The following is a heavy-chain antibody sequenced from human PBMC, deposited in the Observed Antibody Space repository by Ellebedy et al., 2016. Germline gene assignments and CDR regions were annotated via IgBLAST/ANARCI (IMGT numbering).Heavy chain of an antibody. J-gene: IGHJ6*02. D-gene: IGHD2-21*01. V-gene: IGHV4-30-2*01. CDR1: GGSISSGGYF. CDR3: ARRNCGGDCYGMDV. Sequence: SETLSLTCAVSGGSISSGGYFWSWIRQPPGKGLEWIGYIYHSGSTYYNPSLKSRVTISVDRSKNQFSLKLSSVTAADTAVYYCARRNCGGDCYGMDVWGQGTTVTVSS. CDR2: IYHSGST.